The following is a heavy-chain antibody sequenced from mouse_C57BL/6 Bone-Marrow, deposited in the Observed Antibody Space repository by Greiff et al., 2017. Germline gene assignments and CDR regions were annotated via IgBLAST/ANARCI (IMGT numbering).Heavy chain of an antibody. J-gene: IGHJ3*01. CDR1: GYTFTSYW. CDR3: ARWGFAY. Sequence: QVQLQQPGAELVGPGHSVKLSCKVSGYTFTSYWMHWVRQRPIQGLEWIGNIDPSDSETHYNPKFKDKATLTVDKSSITAYMQLSSLTSEDSAVYYCARWGFAYWGQGTLVTVSA. V-gene: IGHV1-52*01. CDR2: IDPSDSET.